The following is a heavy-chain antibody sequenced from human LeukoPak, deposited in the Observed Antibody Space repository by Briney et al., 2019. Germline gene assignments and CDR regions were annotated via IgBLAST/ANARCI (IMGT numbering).Heavy chain of an antibody. J-gene: IGHJ6*03. CDR3: ARDSYYYDSSGYYPYYYYYYMDV. Sequence: PGGSLRLSCAASGFTFSSHGMNWVRQAPGKGLEWVSGISGSGVITYYADSVKGRFTISRDNSKNTLYLQMNSLRAEDTAVYYCARDSYYYDSSGYYPYYYYYYMDVWGKGTTVTVSS. CDR1: GFTFSSHG. V-gene: IGHV3-23*01. CDR2: ISGSGVIT. D-gene: IGHD3-22*01.